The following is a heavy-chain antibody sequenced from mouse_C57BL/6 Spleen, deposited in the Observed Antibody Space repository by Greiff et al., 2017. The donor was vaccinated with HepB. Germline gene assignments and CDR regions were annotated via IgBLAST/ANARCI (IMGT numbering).Heavy chain of an antibody. CDR2: ISDGGSYT. CDR1: GFTFSSYA. J-gene: IGHJ4*01. D-gene: IGHD1-1*01. Sequence: EVNVVESGGGLVKPGGSLKLSCAASGFTFSSYAMSWVRQTPEKRLEWVATISDGGSYTYYPDNVKGRFTISRDNAKNNLYLQMSHLKSEDTAMYYCARDYYGSSPLDYWGQGTSVTVSS. CDR3: ARDYYGSSPLDY. V-gene: IGHV5-4*01.